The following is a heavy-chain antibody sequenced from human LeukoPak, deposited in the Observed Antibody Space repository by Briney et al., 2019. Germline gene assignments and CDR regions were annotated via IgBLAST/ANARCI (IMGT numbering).Heavy chain of an antibody. J-gene: IGHJ4*02. CDR2: ISASGGSK. D-gene: IGHD3-22*01. CDR3: AKDSQFAYDSSGRRFDN. Sequence: PGGSLRLSCAASGFTFSSNAMSWVRQAPGKGLEWVSAISASGGSKYYEDSVKGRFAISRDNSKNTLFLQMNSLRAEDTAVYYCAKDSQFAYDSSGRRFDNWGQGTLVTVSS. V-gene: IGHV3-23*01. CDR1: GFTFSSNA.